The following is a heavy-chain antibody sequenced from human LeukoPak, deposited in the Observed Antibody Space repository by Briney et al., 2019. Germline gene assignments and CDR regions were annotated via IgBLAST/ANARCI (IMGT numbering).Heavy chain of an antibody. V-gene: IGHV7-4-1*02. Sequence: ASVKVSGKASGYTFTSYAMNWGRQAPGQGLGWRGWINTNTGNPTYAHGFTGRFVFSLDTSVSTAYLQISSLKAEDTAVYYCARAENVGCSSTSCYGRRFYYYYGMDVWGQGTPVTGSS. CDR1: GYTFTSYA. CDR3: ARAENVGCSSTSCYGRRFYYYYGMDV. D-gene: IGHD2-2*01. J-gene: IGHJ6*02. CDR2: INTNTGNP.